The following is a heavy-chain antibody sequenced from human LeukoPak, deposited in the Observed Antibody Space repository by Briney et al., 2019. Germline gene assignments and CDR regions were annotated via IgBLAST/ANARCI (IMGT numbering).Heavy chain of an antibody. Sequence: SETLSLTCAVYGGSFSGYYWSWIRQPPGKGLEWIGEINHSGSTNYNPSLKSRVTISVDKSKNQFSLKLSSVTAADTAVYYCARVSLGGPPRGGSYHFDYWGQGTLVTVSS. J-gene: IGHJ4*02. V-gene: IGHV4-34*01. CDR1: GGSFSGYY. CDR3: ARVSLGGPPRGGSYHFDY. D-gene: IGHD1-26*01. CDR2: INHSGST.